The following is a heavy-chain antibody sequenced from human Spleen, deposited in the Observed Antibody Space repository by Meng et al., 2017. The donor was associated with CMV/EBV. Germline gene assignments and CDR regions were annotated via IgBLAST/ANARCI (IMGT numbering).Heavy chain of an antibody. CDR1: GFTFSSFT. Sequence: GGSLRLSCAASGFTFSSFTMNWVRQAPGQGLEWVSSTSPSSSNIYYEDSVKGRFTISRDIGNDSLYLQMNSLSAEDTAVYYCSRVLYGSGSYYPADWGQGTLVTVSS. CDR3: SRVLYGSGSYYPAD. D-gene: IGHD3-10*01. J-gene: IGHJ4*02. CDR2: TSPSSSNI. V-gene: IGHV3-21*01.